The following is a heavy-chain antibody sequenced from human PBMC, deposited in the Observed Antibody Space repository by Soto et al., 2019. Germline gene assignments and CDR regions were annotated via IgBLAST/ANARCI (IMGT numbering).Heavy chain of an antibody. CDR1: GYTFTSYA. Sequence: AASVKVSCKASGYTFTSYAMHWVRQAPGQRLEWMGWINAGNGNTKYSQKFQGRVTITRDTSASTAYMELSSLRSEDTAVYYCARDAREDYCSGGSCYGDYWGQGTLVTVSS. D-gene: IGHD2-15*01. J-gene: IGHJ4*02. V-gene: IGHV1-3*01. CDR2: INAGNGNT. CDR3: ARDAREDYCSGGSCYGDY.